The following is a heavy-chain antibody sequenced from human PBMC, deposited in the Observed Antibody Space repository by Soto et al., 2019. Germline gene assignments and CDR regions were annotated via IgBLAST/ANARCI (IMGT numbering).Heavy chain of an antibody. V-gene: IGHV3-30*18. CDR1: GFTFSSYG. CDR2: ISYDGSNK. D-gene: IGHD2-15*01. J-gene: IGHJ4*02. CDR3: AKDALGYCSGGSCYSLFY. Sequence: PGGSLRLSCAASGFTFSSYGMHWVRQAPGKGLEWVAVISYDGSNKYYADSVKGRFTISRDNSKNTLYLQMNSLRAEDTAVYYCAKDALGYCSGGSCYSLFYWGQGTLVTVSS.